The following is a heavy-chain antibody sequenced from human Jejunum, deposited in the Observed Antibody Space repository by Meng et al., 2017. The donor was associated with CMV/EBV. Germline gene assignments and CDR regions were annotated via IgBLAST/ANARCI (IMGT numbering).Heavy chain of an antibody. D-gene: IGHD2/OR15-2a*01. V-gene: IGHV4-61*01. CDR2: ILYSGAT. Sequence: SVSDKIFVWGWIRQTPGKALEWIGNILYSGATKYNPSFRSRVSMSVDTSKNQFSLNVRGVTAADTAVYFCARAPPSNKGINSSDHWGQGRRVTVSS. CDR1: SVSDKIFV. CDR3: ARAPPSNKGINSSDH. J-gene: IGHJ4*02.